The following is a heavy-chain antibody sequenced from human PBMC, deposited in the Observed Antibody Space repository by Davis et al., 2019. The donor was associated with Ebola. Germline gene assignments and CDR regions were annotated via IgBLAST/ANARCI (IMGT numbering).Heavy chain of an antibody. V-gene: IGHV3-33*01. J-gene: IGHJ4*02. CDR1: GFNFNSYG. Sequence: GESLKISCATSGFNFNSYGMHWVRQAPGKGLEWVAFVSVNWYAGSKTYYGNSVKGRFTISRDDSKNTLYLQMNSLRAEDTAVYYCARGFVWFGELSRRGVNDYWGQGTLVTVSS. CDR2: NWYAGSKT. CDR3: ARGFVWFGELSRRGVNDY. D-gene: IGHD3-10*01.